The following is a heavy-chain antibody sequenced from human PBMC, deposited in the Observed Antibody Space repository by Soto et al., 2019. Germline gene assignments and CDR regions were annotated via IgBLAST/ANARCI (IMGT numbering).Heavy chain of an antibody. V-gene: IGHV1-69*01. Sequence: QVQLVQSGAEVKKPGSSVKVSCKASGGTFSSYAISWVRQAPGQGLEWMGGIIPIFGTANYAQKFQGRVTISGDESKSTAYMEVSSLRSEDTAVYYCAGPGDVVPAAVAFDYWGQGTLVTVS. CDR2: IIPIFGTA. CDR1: GGTFSSYA. J-gene: IGHJ4*02. CDR3: AGPGDVVPAAVAFDY. D-gene: IGHD2-2*01.